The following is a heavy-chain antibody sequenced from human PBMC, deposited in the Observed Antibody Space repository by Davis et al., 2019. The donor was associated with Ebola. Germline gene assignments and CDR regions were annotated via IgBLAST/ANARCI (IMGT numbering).Heavy chain of an antibody. J-gene: IGHJ3*02. Sequence: PSETLSLTCTVSGGSISGHYWSWVRQPPGKGLEWIAYIHYTGYTSYNPSLKSRVTISVDTSKNQFSLKLSSVTAADTAVYYCARGSNSLGAFDIWGQGTMVTVSS. V-gene: IGHV4-59*11. CDR1: GGSISGHY. CDR3: ARGSNSLGAFDI. D-gene: IGHD4-11*01. CDR2: IHYTGYT.